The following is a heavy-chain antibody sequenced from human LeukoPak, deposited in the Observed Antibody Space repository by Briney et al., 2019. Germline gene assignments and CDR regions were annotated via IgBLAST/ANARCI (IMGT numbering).Heavy chain of an antibody. Sequence: SGTLSLTCAVSGGSISSSNWWSWVRQPPGKGLEWIGEIYHSGSTNYNPSLKSRVTISVDKSKNQFSLKLSSVTAADTAVYYCASQARTVAGTPLDYWGQGTLVTVSS. CDR2: IYHSGST. V-gene: IGHV4-4*02. J-gene: IGHJ4*02. CDR3: ASQARTVAGTPLDY. D-gene: IGHD6-19*01. CDR1: GGSISSSNW.